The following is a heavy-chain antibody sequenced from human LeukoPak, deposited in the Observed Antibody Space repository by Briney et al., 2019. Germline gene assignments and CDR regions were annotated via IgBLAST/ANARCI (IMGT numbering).Heavy chain of an antibody. V-gene: IGHV3-23*01. J-gene: IGHJ3*02. CDR3: ARDDYGDYGAFDI. CDR1: GFTFSSYA. D-gene: IGHD4-17*01. Sequence: GGSLRLSCAASGFTFSSYAMSWVRQAPGKGLEWVSAISGSGAGTYYVDSVKGRFTISRDHSKNTLYLQMNSLRAEDTAVYYCARDDYGDYGAFDIWGQGTMVTVSS. CDR2: ISGSGAGT.